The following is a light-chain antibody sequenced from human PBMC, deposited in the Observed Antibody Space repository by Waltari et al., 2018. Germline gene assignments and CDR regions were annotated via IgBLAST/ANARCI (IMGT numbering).Light chain of an antibody. J-gene: IGLJ2*01. CDR3: QVWDSYSDQSVV. CDR2: DDS. Sequence: SYVLTQPPSVSVVPGRTARITCGGNNIGSKSVHWYQQKPGQAPVVVVHDDSDRPSGIPEGFSGSNSGNTATLTISRVEDGDEADYYCQVWDSYSDQSVVFGGGTKLTVL. V-gene: IGLV3-21*03. CDR1: NIGSKS.